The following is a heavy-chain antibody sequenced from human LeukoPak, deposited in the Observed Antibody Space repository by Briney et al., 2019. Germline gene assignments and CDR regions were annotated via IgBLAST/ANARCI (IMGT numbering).Heavy chain of an antibody. V-gene: IGHV4-30-4*01. CDR3: ARSEAAAGPLTFDV. CDR2: IYYSGNT. D-gene: IGHD6-25*01. Sequence: SETLSLTCTVSSGSITSGDYYWSWVRQPPGKGLEWIGYIYYSGNTYYNPSLTSRVTMSIDTSENHFSLKLTSVTAADTALYHCARSEAAAGPLTFDVWGPGTMVIVSA. CDR1: SGSITSGDYY. J-gene: IGHJ3*01.